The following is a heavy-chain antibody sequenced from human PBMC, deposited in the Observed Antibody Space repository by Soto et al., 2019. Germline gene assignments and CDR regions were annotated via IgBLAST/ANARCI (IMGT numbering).Heavy chain of an antibody. CDR1: GYSFTSYW. Sequence: GESLKLPCHGSGYSFTSYWIGWVRQMPGKGLESMGILYPGDSDTRYSQSFQGQFTISADKSISTAYLQWSSLKASDTAMYYCAGFYGSTSRYHPGGCWFDSWGQGTLVTVSS. J-gene: IGHJ5*01. CDR2: LYPGDSDT. D-gene: IGHD2-2*01. V-gene: IGHV5-51*01. CDR3: AGFYGSTSRYHPGGCWFDS.